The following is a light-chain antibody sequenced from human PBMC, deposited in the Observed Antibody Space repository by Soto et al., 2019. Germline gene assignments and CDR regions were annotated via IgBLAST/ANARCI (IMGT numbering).Light chain of an antibody. J-gene: IGKJ3*01. CDR1: QSVSNSY. V-gene: IGKV3-20*01. CDR3: QQYGRSSFT. Sequence: EIVLTQSPATLSLSQGERATLSCRASQSVSNSYLAWYQQKPDQAPRLLIYGASSWDTGIPYRFSGSGSGTDFTLTISRLQPEDFAVYYCQQYGRSSFTFGPGTKVDIK. CDR2: GAS.